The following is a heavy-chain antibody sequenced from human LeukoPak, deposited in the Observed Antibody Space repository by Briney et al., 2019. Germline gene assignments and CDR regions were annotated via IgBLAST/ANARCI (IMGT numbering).Heavy chain of an antibody. CDR2: INPNSGGT. Sequence: GASVKVSCKASGYTFTGYYMHWVRQAPGQGLEWMGWINPNSGGTKYAQKFQGRVTMTRDTSIGTAYMELSRLRSDDTAVYYCARGPTRGVAGLFDYWGQGTLVTVSS. J-gene: IGHJ4*02. CDR3: ARGPTRGVAGLFDY. D-gene: IGHD6-19*01. CDR1: GYTFTGYY. V-gene: IGHV1-2*02.